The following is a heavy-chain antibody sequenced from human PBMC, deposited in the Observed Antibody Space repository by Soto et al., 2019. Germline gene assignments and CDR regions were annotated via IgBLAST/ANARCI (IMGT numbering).Heavy chain of an antibody. Sequence: QVQLVQSGAEVKKPGASVKVSCKASGYTFTSYDINWVRQATGQGLEWLGWMNRNSGNTGYAQKFQGRVTMTMSTSISTAYMELSSLRSEDTAVYYCARGPSARLGYCSGGSCSISDYYYYMDVWGKGTTVTVSS. J-gene: IGHJ6*03. D-gene: IGHD2-15*01. V-gene: IGHV1-8*01. CDR3: ARGPSARLGYCSGGSCSISDYYYYMDV. CDR2: MNRNSGNT. CDR1: GYTFTSYD.